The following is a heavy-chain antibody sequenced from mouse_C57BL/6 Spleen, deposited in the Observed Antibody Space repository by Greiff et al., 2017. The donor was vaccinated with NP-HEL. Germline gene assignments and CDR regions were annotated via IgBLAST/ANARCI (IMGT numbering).Heavy chain of an antibody. CDR3: ARGYGSSDRYFDV. CDR1: GYAFTNYL. V-gene: IGHV1-54*01. D-gene: IGHD1-1*01. CDR2: INPGSGGT. Sequence: VQLQQSGAELVRPGTSVKVSCKASGYAFTNYLIEWVKQRPGQGLEWIGVINPGSGGTNYNEKFKGKATLTADKSSSTAYMQLSSLTSEDSAVYFCARGYGSSDRYFDVWGTGTTVTVSS. J-gene: IGHJ1*03.